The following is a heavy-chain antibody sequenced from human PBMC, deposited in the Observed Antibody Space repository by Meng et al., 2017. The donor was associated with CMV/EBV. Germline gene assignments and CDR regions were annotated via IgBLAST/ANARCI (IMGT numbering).Heavy chain of an antibody. CDR1: GYSISSGYY. V-gene: IGHV4-38-2*02. Sequence: LETLSLTCTVSGYSISSGYYWGWIRQPPGKGLEWIGSIYHSGSTYYNPSLKSRVTISVDTSKNQFSLKLSSVTAADTAVYYCARVRRITMIVDWGQGTLVTVSS. CDR2: IYHSGST. CDR3: ARVRRITMIVD. D-gene: IGHD3-22*01. J-gene: IGHJ4*02.